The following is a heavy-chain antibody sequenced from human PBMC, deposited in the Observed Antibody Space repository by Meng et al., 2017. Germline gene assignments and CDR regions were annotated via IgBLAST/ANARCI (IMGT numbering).Heavy chain of an antibody. CDR1: GYTFTCYD. CDR2: MNPNSGNT. J-gene: IGHJ4*02. D-gene: IGHD6-19*01. CDR3: ARYVAVAGVDY. V-gene: IGHV1-8*01. Sequence: EQMGQAGAEGESTGSPVTVSCKASGYTFTCYDINGVRQATGQGLEWMGWMNPNSGNTGYAQKFQGRVTMTRNTSISTAYMELSSLRSEDTAVYYCARYVAVAGVDYWGQGTLVTVSS.